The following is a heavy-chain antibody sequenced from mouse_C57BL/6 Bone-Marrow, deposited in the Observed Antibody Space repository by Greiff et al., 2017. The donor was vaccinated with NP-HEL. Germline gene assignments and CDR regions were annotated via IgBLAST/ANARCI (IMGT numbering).Heavy chain of an antibody. CDR3: ARDDPAY. V-gene: IGHV5-4*01. Sequence: EVNVVESGGGLVKPGGSLKLSCAASGFTFSSYAMSWVRQTPEKRLEWVATISDGGSYTYYPDNVKGRFTISRDNAKNNLYLQMSHLKSEDTAMYYCARDDPAYWGQGTLVTVSA. CDR2: ISDGGSYT. CDR1: GFTFSSYA. J-gene: IGHJ3*01.